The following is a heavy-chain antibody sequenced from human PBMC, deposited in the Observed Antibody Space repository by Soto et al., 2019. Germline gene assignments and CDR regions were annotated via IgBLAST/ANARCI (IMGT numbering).Heavy chain of an antibody. J-gene: IGHJ5*01. D-gene: IGHD2-8*01. CDR3: ATDLYAVLDS. CDR2: IYNDGST. V-gene: IGHV3-53*01. CDR1: VFPVFSNH. Sequence: LGLSCSASVFPVFSNHMSWVRRAPGKGLEWVSVIYNDGSTYYADSVKGRFTISRDNSKNTLYLQMNSLRAEDTAVYYCATDLYAVLDSWGQRTLVT.